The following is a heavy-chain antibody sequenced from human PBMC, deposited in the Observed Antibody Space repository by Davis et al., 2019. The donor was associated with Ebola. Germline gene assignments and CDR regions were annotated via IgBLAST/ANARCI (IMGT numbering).Heavy chain of an antibody. J-gene: IGHJ5*02. CDR2: IIPIFGTA. CDR1: GYTFTSYG. CDR3: ASDNWNNWFDP. Sequence: SVKVSCKASGYTFTSYGISWVRQAPGQGLEWMGVIIPIFGTANYSQKFQGRVTITADESTSTAYMELSSLRSEDPAVYYCASDNWNNWFDPWGQGTLVTVSS. V-gene: IGHV1-69*13. D-gene: IGHD1-1*01.